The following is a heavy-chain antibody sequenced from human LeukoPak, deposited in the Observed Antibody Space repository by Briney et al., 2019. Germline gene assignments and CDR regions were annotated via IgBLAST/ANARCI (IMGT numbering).Heavy chain of an antibody. V-gene: IGHV3-23*01. CDR1: GFTFSSYA. CDR2: ISGSGGST. J-gene: IGHJ6*02. CDR3: AKDHTVITIFGVVSYYGMDV. D-gene: IGHD3-3*01. Sequence: PGESLRLSCAASGFTFSSYAMSWVRQAPGKGLEWVSAISGSGGSTYYADSVKGRFTISRDNSKNTLYLQMNSLRAEDTAVYYCAKDHTVITIFGVVSYYGMDVWGQGTTVTVSS.